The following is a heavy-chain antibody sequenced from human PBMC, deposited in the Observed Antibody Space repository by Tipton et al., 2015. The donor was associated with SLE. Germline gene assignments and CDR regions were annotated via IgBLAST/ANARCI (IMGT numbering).Heavy chain of an antibody. D-gene: IGHD3-3*01. CDR1: GFTFSSYS. CDR3: ARADAISEGYFDY. V-gene: IGHV3-21*01. J-gene: IGHJ4*02. CDR2: ISSSSSYI. Sequence: GSLRLSCAASGFTFSSYSMNWVRQAPGKGLEWVSSISSSSSYIYYADSVKGRFTISRDNAKNSLYLQMNSLRAEDTAVYYCARADAISEGYFDYWGQGTLVTVSS.